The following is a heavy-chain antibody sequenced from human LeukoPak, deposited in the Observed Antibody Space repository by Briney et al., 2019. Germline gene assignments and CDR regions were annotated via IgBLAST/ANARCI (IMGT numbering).Heavy chain of an antibody. CDR2: ITGSGGGT. Sequence: GGSLRLSCAASKFTFSNYAMIWVRQAPGKGLEWLSAITGSGGGTYYGDSAKGRFTISRDNSMNTLYLHMNSLRAEDTAVYYCARVSLVAAGGIDYWGQGTLVTVSS. J-gene: IGHJ4*02. CDR1: KFTFSNYA. CDR3: ARVSLVAAGGIDY. D-gene: IGHD6-13*01. V-gene: IGHV3-23*01.